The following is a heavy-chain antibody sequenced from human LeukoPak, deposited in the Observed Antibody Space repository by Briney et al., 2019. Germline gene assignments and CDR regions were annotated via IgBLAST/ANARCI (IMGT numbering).Heavy chain of an antibody. CDR2: ISGSGGST. CDR3: AKDGGRGLYKTSFFDY. D-gene: IGHD3-16*01. Sequence: PGGSLRLSCAASGFTFSSYAMSWVRQAPGKGLEWVSAISGSGGSTYYADSVKGRFTISRDNSKNTLYLQMNSLRAEDTAVYYCAKDGGRGLYKTSFFDYWGQGTLVTVSS. J-gene: IGHJ4*02. V-gene: IGHV3-23*01. CDR1: GFTFSSYA.